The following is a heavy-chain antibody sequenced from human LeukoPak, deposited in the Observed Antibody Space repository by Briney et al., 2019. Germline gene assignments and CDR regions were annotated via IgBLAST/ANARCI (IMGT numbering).Heavy chain of an antibody. CDR1: GFTFSSYE. D-gene: IGHD6-19*01. V-gene: IGHV3-48*03. CDR3: ARDASGWSYNWLDP. Sequence: PGGSLRLSCAASGFTFSSYEMNWVRQAPGKGLEWVSYISSSGSTIYYADSVKGRFTISRDNAKNSLYLQMNSLRAEDTAVYYCARDASGWSYNWLDPWGQGTLVTVSS. CDR2: ISSSGSTI. J-gene: IGHJ5*02.